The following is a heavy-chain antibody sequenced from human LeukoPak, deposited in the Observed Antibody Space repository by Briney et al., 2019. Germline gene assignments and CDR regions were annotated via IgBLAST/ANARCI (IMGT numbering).Heavy chain of an antibody. CDR3: ARHRYYYGSGSYDLDNWFDP. J-gene: IGHJ5*02. V-gene: IGHV4-59*08. D-gene: IGHD3-10*01. CDR1: GGSISSYY. CDR2: IYYSGST. Sequence: SETLSLTCTVSGGSISSYYWSWIRQPPGKGLEWIGYIYYSGSTNYNPSLKSRVTISVDTSKNQFSLKLSSVTAADTAVYYCARHRYYYGSGSYDLDNWFDPWGQGTLVTVSS.